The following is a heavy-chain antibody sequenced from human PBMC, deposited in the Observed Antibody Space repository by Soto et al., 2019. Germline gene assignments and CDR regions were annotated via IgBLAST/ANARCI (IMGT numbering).Heavy chain of an antibody. D-gene: IGHD6-13*01. CDR1: GFTFSDYY. V-gene: IGHV3-11*01. CDR2: ISTSGTSI. CDR3: ARASRDSSSWPPEYFQH. J-gene: IGHJ1*01. Sequence: QVQVVESGGGLVKPGGSLRLSCAASGFTFSDYYMSWIRQVPGKGLEWVSYISTSGTSINYADSVKGRFTISRDNAKNSLYRQMNSLRDEDTAVYYCARASRDSSSWPPEYFQHWGQGTLVTVSS.